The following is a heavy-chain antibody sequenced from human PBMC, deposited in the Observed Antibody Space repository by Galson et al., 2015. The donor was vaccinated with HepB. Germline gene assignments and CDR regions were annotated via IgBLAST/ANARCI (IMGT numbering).Heavy chain of an antibody. D-gene: IGHD1-1*01. J-gene: IGHJ6*02. CDR1: GGTFTTYT. V-gene: IGHV1-69*04. Sequence: SVKVSCKASGGTFTTYTFSWVRQAPGHGLEWMGRIIPLLGLTDYAQKFQGRVTITADKSTSTVYMEVSSLRSEDTAVYYCARDEKAPTGLRYAMDVWGQGTTVTVSS. CDR3: ARDEKAPTGLRYAMDV. CDR2: IIPLLGLT.